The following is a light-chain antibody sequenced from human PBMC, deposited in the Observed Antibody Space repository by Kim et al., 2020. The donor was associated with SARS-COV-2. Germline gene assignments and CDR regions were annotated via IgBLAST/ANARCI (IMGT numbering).Light chain of an antibody. Sequence: SELTQDPAVSVALGQTVRITCQGDSLRTYYASWYQQKPGQAPVVVIYGKNNRPSGIPDRFSGSNSENSASLTIAGAQAEDEADYYCNSRDTSGYHVVFGGGTQLTVL. V-gene: IGLV3-19*01. CDR1: SLRTYY. CDR3: NSRDTSGYHVV. CDR2: GKN. J-gene: IGLJ2*01.